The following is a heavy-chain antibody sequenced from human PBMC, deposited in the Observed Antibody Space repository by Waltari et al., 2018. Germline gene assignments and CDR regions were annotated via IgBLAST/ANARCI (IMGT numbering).Heavy chain of an antibody. CDR2: IYHSGST. Sequence: QVQLQESGPGLVKPSETLSRTCAVAGYSLSSGYYWGWIRQPPGKGLEWIGSIYHSGSTYYNPSLKSRVTISVDTSKNQFSLKLSSVTAADTAVYYCARPLLYYYYYMDVWGKGTTVTVSS. J-gene: IGHJ6*03. CDR1: GYSLSSGYY. CDR3: ARPLLYYYYYMDV. V-gene: IGHV4-38-2*01.